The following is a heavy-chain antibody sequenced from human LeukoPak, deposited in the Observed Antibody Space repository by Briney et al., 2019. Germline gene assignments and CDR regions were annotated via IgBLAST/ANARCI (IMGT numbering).Heavy chain of an antibody. Sequence: PGESLRLSCAASGFTFSSYWMHWVRQAPGKGLVWVSRIHSDGSSTSYADSVKGRFTISRDNAKNTLYLQMNSLRAEDTAVYYCARGGWFIVDYWGQGTLVTVSS. D-gene: IGHD3-10*01. CDR1: GFTFSSYW. CDR3: ARGGWFIVDY. J-gene: IGHJ4*02. CDR2: IHSDGSST. V-gene: IGHV3-74*01.